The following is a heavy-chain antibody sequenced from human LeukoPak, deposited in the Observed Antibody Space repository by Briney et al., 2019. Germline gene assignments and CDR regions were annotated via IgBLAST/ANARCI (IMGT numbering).Heavy chain of an antibody. D-gene: IGHD6-13*01. CDR3: ARGSAAGTGY. CDR1: GGSISSGGYY. V-gene: IGHV4-30-2*01. J-gene: IGHJ4*02. CDR2: IYDSGST. Sequence: SESLSLTCTVSGGSISSGGYYWSWIRQPPGKGLEWIGFIYDSGSTSYNSSLKSRVAISVDRSKNQFSLKLSSVTAADTAVYYCARGSAAGTGYWGQGTLVTVSS.